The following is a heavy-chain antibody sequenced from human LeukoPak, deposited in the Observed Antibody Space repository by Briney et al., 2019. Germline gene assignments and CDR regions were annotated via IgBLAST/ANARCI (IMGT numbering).Heavy chain of an antibody. CDR2: ISGSGSST. CDR1: GFTFSSYA. D-gene: IGHD3-10*01. CDR3: AKDGTGNYYNYMDV. J-gene: IGHJ6*03. Sequence: PGGSLRLSCAVSGFTFSSYAMSWVRQARGKGLEWVSGISGSGSSTYYADSVKGRFTISRDNSKNTLYLQMNSLRAEDTAVYYCAKDGTGNYYNYMDVWGKGTTVTVSS. V-gene: IGHV3-23*01.